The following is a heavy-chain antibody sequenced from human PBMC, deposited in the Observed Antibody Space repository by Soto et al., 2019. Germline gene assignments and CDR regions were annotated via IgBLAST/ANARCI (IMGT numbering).Heavy chain of an antibody. V-gene: IGHV4-34*01. J-gene: IGHJ4*02. D-gene: IGHD6-13*01. CDR2: INHSGST. CDR3: AKSIADPANFDY. Sequence: ETLSLTCAVYGGSFSGYYWSWIRQPPGKGLEWIGEINHSGSTNYNPSLKSRVTISVDTSKNQFSLKLSSVTAADTAVYYCAKSIADPANFDYWGQGTLVTVSS. CDR1: GGSFSGYY.